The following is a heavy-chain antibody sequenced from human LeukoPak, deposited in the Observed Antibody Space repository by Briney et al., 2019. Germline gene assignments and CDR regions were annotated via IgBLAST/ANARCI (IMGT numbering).Heavy chain of an antibody. D-gene: IGHD3-3*01. J-gene: IGHJ4*02. Sequence: SETLSLTCTVSGGSISSSGYYWGWIRQPPGKGLEWIGSIYYSGSTYYNPSLKSRVTISVDTSKNQFSLKLSSVTAADTAVYYCARHMLESAVHKDDYFDYWGQGTLVTVSS. CDR3: ARHMLESAVHKDDYFDY. V-gene: IGHV4-39*01. CDR2: IYYSGST. CDR1: GGSISSSGYY.